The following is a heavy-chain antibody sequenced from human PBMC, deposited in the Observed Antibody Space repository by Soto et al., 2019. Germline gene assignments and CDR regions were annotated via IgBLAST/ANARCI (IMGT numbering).Heavy chain of an antibody. J-gene: IGHJ4*02. CDR3: TRALLGGLRFRGDY. CDR1: GFTFGDYA. CDR2: IRSKAYGGTT. V-gene: IGHV3-49*03. Sequence: EVQLVESGGGLVQPGRSLRLSCTASGFTFGDYAMSWFRQAPGKGLEWVGFIRSKAYGGTTEYAASVKGRFTISGDDSKSIAYLQMNSLKTEDTAVYYCTRALLGGLRFRGDYWGQGTLVTVSS. D-gene: IGHD5-12*01.